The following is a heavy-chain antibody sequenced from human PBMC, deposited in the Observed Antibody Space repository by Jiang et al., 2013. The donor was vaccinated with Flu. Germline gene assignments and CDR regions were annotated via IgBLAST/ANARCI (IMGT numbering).Heavy chain of an antibody. J-gene: IGHJ6*02. CDR3: TTAIATRYYYYGMDV. V-gene: IGHV3-66*01. Sequence: GGGLVQPGGSLRLSCAASGFTVSSNYMSWVRQAPGKGLEWVSVIYSGGSTYYADSVKGRFTISRDNSKNTLYLQMNSLRAEDTAVYYCTTAIATRYYYYGMDVWGQGTTVTVSS. CDR1: GFTVSSNY. CDR2: IYSGGST. D-gene: IGHD2-21*02.